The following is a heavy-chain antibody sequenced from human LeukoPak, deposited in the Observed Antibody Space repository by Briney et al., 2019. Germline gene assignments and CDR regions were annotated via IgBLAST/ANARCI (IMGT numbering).Heavy chain of an antibody. V-gene: IGHV1-69*04. D-gene: IGHD3-10*01. Sequence: GASVKVSCKASGYTFSSYAISWVRQAPGQGLEWMGRIIPILGIANYAQKFQGRVTITADKSTSTAYMELSSLRSEDTAVYYCARLLTMVRGATIGGWFDPWGQGTLVTVSS. CDR1: GYTFSSYA. CDR2: IIPILGIA. J-gene: IGHJ5*02. CDR3: ARLLTMVRGATIGGWFDP.